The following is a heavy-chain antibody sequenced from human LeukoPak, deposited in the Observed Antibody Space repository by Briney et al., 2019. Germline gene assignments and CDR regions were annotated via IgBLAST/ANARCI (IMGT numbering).Heavy chain of an antibody. CDR2: IRYDGSNK. Sequence: TGGSLRLSCAASGFTFSSYGMHWVRQAPGKGLEWVAFIRYDGSNKYYADSVKGRFTISRDNSKNTLYLQMNSLRAEDTAVYYCAKDSSHNGHSKLLGYWGQGTLVTVSS. CDR3: AKDSSHNGHSKLLGY. V-gene: IGHV3-30*02. D-gene: IGHD2-21*01. CDR1: GFTFSSYG. J-gene: IGHJ4*02.